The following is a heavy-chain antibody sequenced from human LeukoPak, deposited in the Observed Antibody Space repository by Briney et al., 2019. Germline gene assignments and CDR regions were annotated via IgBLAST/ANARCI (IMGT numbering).Heavy chain of an antibody. V-gene: IGHV3-30-3*01. CDR1: GFTFSSYA. D-gene: IGHD2-2*01. J-gene: IGHJ3*02. Sequence: GGSLRLSCAASGFTFSSYAMHWVRQAPGKGLEWVAVISYDGSNKYYADSVKGRFTISRDNSKNTLYLQMNSLGAEDTAVYYCARDAAYQPDIWGQGTMVTVSS. CDR3: ARDAAYQPDI. CDR2: ISYDGSNK.